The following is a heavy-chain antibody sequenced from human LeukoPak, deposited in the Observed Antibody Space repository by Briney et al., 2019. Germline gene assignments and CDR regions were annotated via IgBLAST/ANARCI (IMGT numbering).Heavy chain of an antibody. CDR3: ARGPIRGYYYYGMDV. CDR2: INHSGST. Sequence: SETLSLTCAVYGGSFSGYYWSWIRQPPGKGLEWIGEINHSGSTNYNPSLKSRVTISVDTSKNQFSLKLSSVTAADTAVYYCARGPIRGYYYYGMDVWGQGTTVTVSS. CDR1: GGSFSGYY. D-gene: IGHD3-10*01. V-gene: IGHV4-34*01. J-gene: IGHJ6*02.